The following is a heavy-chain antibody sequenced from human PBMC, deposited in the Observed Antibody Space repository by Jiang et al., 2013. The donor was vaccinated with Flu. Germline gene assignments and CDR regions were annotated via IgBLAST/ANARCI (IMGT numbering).Heavy chain of an antibody. CDR2: IYYSGST. J-gene: IGHJ4*02. D-gene: IGHD3-10*01. Sequence: GSGLVKPSETLSLTCTVSGGSISNYYWSWVRQPPGKGLEWIGSIYYSGSTYYNPSLKSRVTISVDTSKNQFSLKLSSVTAADTAVYYCARQGGRVTMVRGVIIANFDYWGQGTLVTVSS. CDR3: ARQGGRVTMVRGVIIANFDY. CDR1: GGSISNYY. V-gene: IGHV4-59*08.